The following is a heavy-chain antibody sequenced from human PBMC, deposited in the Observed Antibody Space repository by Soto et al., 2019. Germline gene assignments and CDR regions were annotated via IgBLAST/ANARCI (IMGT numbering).Heavy chain of an antibody. CDR3: AHRSHVLRFLEWFPFGMDV. Sequence: SGPTLVNPTQTLTLTCTFSGFSLSTSGVGVGWIRQPPGKALEWLALIDWNDDKRYSPSLKSRLTITKDTSKNQVVLTMTNMDPVDTATYYCAHRSHVLRFLEWFPFGMDVWGQGTTVTVSS. D-gene: IGHD3-3*01. CDR2: IDWNDDK. CDR1: GFSLSTSGVG. V-gene: IGHV2-5*01. J-gene: IGHJ6*02.